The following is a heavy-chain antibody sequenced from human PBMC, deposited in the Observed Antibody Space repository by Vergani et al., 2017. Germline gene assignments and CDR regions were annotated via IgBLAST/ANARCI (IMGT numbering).Heavy chain of an antibody. J-gene: IGHJ6*03. CDR2: INTNTGNP. CDR3: AREDVGYASGRNSGPSSYYYYMDV. D-gene: IGHD3-10*01. CDR1: GYSFTRYA. V-gene: IGHV7-4-1*02. Sequence: QVQLVQSGSELKKPGASVKVSCKTSGYSFTRYAVNWVRQAPGQGLEWMGWINTNTGNPTYAQGFTGRFVFSLDTSVNTAYLQISSLKAEDTAVYYCAREDVGYASGRNSGPSSYYYYMDVWGRGTAVTV.